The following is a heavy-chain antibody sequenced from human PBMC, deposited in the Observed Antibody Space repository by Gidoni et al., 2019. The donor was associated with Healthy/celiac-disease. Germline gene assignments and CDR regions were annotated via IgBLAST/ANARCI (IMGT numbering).Heavy chain of an antibody. J-gene: IGHJ4*02. CDR2: IYYSGST. V-gene: IGHV4-39*01. Sequence: QLQLQESGPGLVKPSETLSLTCTVSGGSISSSSYSWGWIRPPPGKGLEWIGSIYYSGSTYYNPSLKSRVTISVDTSKNQFSLKLSSVTAADTAVYYCARHLLSSLRFPDYWGQGTLVTVSS. CDR1: GGSISSSSYS. D-gene: IGHD3-3*01. CDR3: ARHLLSSLRFPDY.